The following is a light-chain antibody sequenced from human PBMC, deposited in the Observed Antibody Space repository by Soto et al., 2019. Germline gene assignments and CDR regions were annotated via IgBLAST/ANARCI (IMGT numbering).Light chain of an antibody. Sequence: QSVLTQPPSVSGAPGQRVTISCTGSTSNIGAGYEVHWYQQLPGTAPKLLVSGHNIRPSGVPDRFSGFKSGASASLVITGLQAEDEADYYCQSYDNSLSGSGVFGGGTQLTGL. CDR2: GHN. CDR1: TSNIGAGYE. V-gene: IGLV1-40*01. J-gene: IGLJ3*02. CDR3: QSYDNSLSGSGV.